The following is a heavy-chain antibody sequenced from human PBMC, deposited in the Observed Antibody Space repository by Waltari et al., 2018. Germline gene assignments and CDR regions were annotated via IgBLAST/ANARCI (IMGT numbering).Heavy chain of an antibody. Sequence: EVHLVESGGGLIQPGGSLRLSCIASGCMFSGYWMHWVSQAPGEGLVWVARISTDGSITDYADSVKGRFTISRDNAKNTLYLQMSSLRAEDTAMYFCTSHYYDNDAYYDVYWGQGTLVTVSS. V-gene: IGHV3-74*01. CDR3: TSHYYDNDAYYDVY. CDR2: ISTDGSIT. CDR1: GCMFSGYW. J-gene: IGHJ4*02. D-gene: IGHD3-22*01.